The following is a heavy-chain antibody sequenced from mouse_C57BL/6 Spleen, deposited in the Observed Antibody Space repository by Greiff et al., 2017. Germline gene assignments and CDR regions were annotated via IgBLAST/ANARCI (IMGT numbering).Heavy chain of an antibody. V-gene: IGHV5-2*01. Sequence: EVTVVESGGGLVQPGESLKLSCESNEYEFPSHDMSWFRKTPEKRLELVAAINSDGGSTYYPDTMERRFIISRDNTKKTLYLQMSSLRSEDTALYYCARHYYDYAWFAYWGQGTLVTVSA. CDR2: INSDGGST. D-gene: IGHD2-4*01. CDR1: EYEFPSHD. J-gene: IGHJ3*01. CDR3: ARHYYDYAWFAY.